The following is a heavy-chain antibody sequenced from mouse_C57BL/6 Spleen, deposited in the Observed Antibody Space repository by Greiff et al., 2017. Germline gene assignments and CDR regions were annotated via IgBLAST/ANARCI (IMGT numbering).Heavy chain of an antibody. D-gene: IGHD2-2*01. CDR3: TRWLPTHAMDY. J-gene: IGHJ4*01. Sequence: VQLVESGAELVRPGASVTLSCKASGYTFTDYEMHWVKQTPVHGLEWIGAIDPETGGTAYNQKFKGKAILTADKSSSTAYMELRSLTSEDSAVYYCTRWLPTHAMDYWGQGTSVTVSS. CDR1: GYTFTDYE. CDR2: IDPETGGT. V-gene: IGHV1-15*01.